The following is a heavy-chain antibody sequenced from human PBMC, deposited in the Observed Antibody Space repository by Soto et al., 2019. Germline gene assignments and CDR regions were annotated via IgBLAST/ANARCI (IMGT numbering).Heavy chain of an antibody. CDR1: GFTFRNYA. V-gene: IGHV3-23*01. J-gene: IGHJ5*02. CDR2: ISEGGDST. Sequence: LSLSCAASGFTFRNYAMYWVRQAPGKGLEWVSAISEGGDSTHYADSVKGRFTISRDNSKNTVYLQMTSLRAEDTALYFCATDLVSRAASWGQGTLVTVSS. CDR3: ATDLVSRAAS. D-gene: IGHD2-21*01.